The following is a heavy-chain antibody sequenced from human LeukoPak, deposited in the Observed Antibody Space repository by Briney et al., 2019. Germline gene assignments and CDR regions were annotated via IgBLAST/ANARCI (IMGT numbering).Heavy chain of an antibody. CDR3: ARVPAAIRKGLNI. Sequence: ASVKVSCKASGYTFTGYYMHWVRQAPGQGLEWMGWINPNSGGTNYAQKSQGRVTMTRDTSISTAYMELSRLRSDDTAVYYCARVPAAIRKGLNIWGQGTMVTVSS. J-gene: IGHJ3*02. CDR2: INPNSGGT. V-gene: IGHV1-2*02. D-gene: IGHD2-2*02. CDR1: GYTFTGYY.